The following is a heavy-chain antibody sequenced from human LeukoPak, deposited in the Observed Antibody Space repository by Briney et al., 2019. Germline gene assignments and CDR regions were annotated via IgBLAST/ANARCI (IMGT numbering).Heavy chain of an antibody. Sequence: SETLSLTCSVSGGSISSDHYSWSSIRQPAGKGLEWIGRVYTSRRTHYNPSLENRVTISVDTSKKQFSLKLSSVTAADTAEYYCAREGRKSRGVDIVRKKETGYYYMDVWRKGSTVTVSS. J-gene: IGHJ6*03. CDR3: AREGRKSRGVDIVRKKETGYYYMDV. V-gene: IGHV4-61*02. CDR2: VYTSRRT. D-gene: IGHD2-15*01. CDR1: GGSISSDHYS.